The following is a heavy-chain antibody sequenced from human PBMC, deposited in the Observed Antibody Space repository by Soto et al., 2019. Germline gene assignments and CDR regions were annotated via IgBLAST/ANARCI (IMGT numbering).Heavy chain of an antibody. CDR1: GYLFTNYG. CDR2: ISAYDGLT. V-gene: IGHV1-18*01. Sequence: XSVKVSCNTSGYLFTNYGIIWVRQAPGQGLEWMGWISAYDGLTNHSQKFQGRVTMTTDTSTSTAYMELRSLSSDDAALYYRARVRYYATSGYYDVDYCGQRTLVTVSS. J-gene: IGHJ4*02. D-gene: IGHD3-22*01. CDR3: ARVRYYATSGYYDVDY.